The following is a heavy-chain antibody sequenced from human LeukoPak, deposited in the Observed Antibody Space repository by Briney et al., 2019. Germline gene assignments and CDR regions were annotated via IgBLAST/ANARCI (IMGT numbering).Heavy chain of an antibody. CDR2: ISSSSSYT. CDR3: ARDTPKSSGYYSDY. CDR1: GFTFSSYS. Sequence: GGSLRLSCAASGFTFSSYSMNWVRQAPGKGLEWVSSISSSSSYTYYADSVKGRFTISRDNAKNSLYLQMNSLRAEDTAVYYCARDTPKSSGYYSDYWGQGTLVTVSS. J-gene: IGHJ4*02. V-gene: IGHV3-21*01. D-gene: IGHD3-22*01.